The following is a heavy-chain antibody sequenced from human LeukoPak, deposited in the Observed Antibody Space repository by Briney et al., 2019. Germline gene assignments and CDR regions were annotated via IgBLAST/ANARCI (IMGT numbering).Heavy chain of an antibody. CDR3: AREGSGSGYYYLHY. V-gene: IGHV4-4*07. Sequence: SETLSLTCAVYGGSFSGYYWSWIRQPAGKGLEWIGRIYTSGSTNYNPSLKSRVTISVDTSKNQISLKLSSVTAADTAVYYCAREGSGSGYYYLHYWGQGTLVTVSS. J-gene: IGHJ4*02. CDR2: IYTSGST. CDR1: GGSFSGYY. D-gene: IGHD3-22*01.